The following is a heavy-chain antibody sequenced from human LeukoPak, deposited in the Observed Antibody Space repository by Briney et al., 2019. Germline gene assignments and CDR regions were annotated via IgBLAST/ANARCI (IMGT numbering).Heavy chain of an antibody. CDR1: GFTFSSYS. Sequence: GGSLRLSCAASGFTFSSYSMNWVRQAPGKGVEWFSSISSSSSYIYYADSLKGRFTISRDNAKNSLYMQMNSLRAEDTAVYYCARMLYYDYVWGSYRYEWNWFDPWGQGTLVTVSS. V-gene: IGHV3-21*01. J-gene: IGHJ5*02. CDR2: ISSSSSYI. D-gene: IGHD3-16*02. CDR3: ARMLYYDYVWGSYRYEWNWFDP.